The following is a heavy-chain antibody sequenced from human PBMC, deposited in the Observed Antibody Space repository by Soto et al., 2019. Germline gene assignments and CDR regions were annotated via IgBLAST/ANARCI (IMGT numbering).Heavy chain of an antibody. J-gene: IGHJ4*02. CDR3: ARGINHPTITGGED. CDR2: IFYTGST. Sequence: PSETLSLTCTVSGISVRGGTYYWSWIRQPPGKRLEWIGYIFYTGSTNYNPSLKGRVTVSIDTSRNQFSLRLSSVTAADTAIYYCARGINHPTITGGEDWGQGMLVTVSS. D-gene: IGHD5-12*01. CDR1: GISVRGGTYY. V-gene: IGHV4-61*01.